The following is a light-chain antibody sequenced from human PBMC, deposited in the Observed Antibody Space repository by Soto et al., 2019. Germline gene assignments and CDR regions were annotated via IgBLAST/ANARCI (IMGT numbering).Light chain of an antibody. CDR1: SSNIGAGYD. V-gene: IGLV1-40*01. CDR2: ANS. Sequence: QSVLTQPPSVSGAPGQRVTISCTGSSSNIGAGYDVHWYQQVPGTAPKLLIYANSNRPSGVPDRFSGSKSGSSGSLAITGLKAEDEADYYCCSYGGGNNFYVFGTGTKLTVL. CDR3: CSYGGGNNFYV. J-gene: IGLJ1*01.